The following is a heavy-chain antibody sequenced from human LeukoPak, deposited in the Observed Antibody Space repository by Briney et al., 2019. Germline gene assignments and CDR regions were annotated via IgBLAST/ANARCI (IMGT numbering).Heavy chain of an antibody. CDR2: IYHSGST. D-gene: IGHD3-10*01. CDR1: GGSISSGGYS. J-gene: IGHJ5*02. Sequence: PSETLSLTCAVSGGSISSGGYSWSWIRQPPGKGLEWIGYIYHSGSTYYNPSLKSRVTISVDTSKNQFSLKLSSVTAADTAVYYCARERSMVRGVSWFDPWGQGTLVTVSS. V-gene: IGHV4-30-2*01. CDR3: ARERSMVRGVSWFDP.